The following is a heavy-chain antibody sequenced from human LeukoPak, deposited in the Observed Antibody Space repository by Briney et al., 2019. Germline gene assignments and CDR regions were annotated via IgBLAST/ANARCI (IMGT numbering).Heavy chain of an antibody. J-gene: IGHJ4*02. CDR2: ISSSGSTI. CDR3: ARVGEHDYGDY. CDR1: GFTFSSYE. D-gene: IGHD3-16*01. Sequence: GGSLSLSCAASGFTFSSYEMNWVRQAPGKGLEWVSYISSSGSTIYYADSVKGRFTISRDNAKNSLYLQMNSLRAEDTAVYYCARVGEHDYGDYWGQGTLVTVSS. V-gene: IGHV3-48*03.